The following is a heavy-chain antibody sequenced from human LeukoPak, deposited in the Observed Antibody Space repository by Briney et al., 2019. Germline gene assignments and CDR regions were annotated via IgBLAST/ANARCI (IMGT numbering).Heavy chain of an antibody. Sequence: GGSLRLSCAASGFTFNSYGMHWVRQAPGKGLEWVAFIRYDGSNKYYADSVKGRFTISRDNSKNTLYLQMNSLRAEDTAVYYCARAPSYCSSTSCTLWGQGTLVTVSS. D-gene: IGHD2-2*01. J-gene: IGHJ4*02. V-gene: IGHV3-30*02. CDR3: ARAPSYCSSTSCTL. CDR2: IRYDGSNK. CDR1: GFTFNSYG.